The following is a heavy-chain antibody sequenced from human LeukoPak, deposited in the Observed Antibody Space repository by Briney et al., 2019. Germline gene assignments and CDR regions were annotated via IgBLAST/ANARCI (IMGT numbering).Heavy chain of an antibody. Sequence: ASVKVSCRASGYSFTSNYIHWVRQAPGQGLEWMGMIYPRDGSTSYAQKFQGRVTVTRDTSTSTVHMELSGLRSEDTAVYYCARDQEAFDYWGQGTLVTVSS. CDR2: IYPRDGST. CDR1: GYSFTSNY. J-gene: IGHJ4*02. V-gene: IGHV1-46*01. CDR3: ARDQEAFDY.